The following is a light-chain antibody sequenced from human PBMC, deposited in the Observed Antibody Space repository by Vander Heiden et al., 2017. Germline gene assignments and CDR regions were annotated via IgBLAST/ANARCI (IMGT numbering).Light chain of an antibody. CDR3: CSYAGSYTWV. Sequence: QSALTQPRPVSGPPGQSVTISCTGTSTDIDNYNYVSWYQQHPGKAPKLMIYDVNKRPSGVPDRFSGSKSGNTASLTISGLRAEDEGDYFCCSYAGSYTWVLGGGTKLTVL. J-gene: IGLJ3*02. CDR1: STDIDNYNY. V-gene: IGLV2-11*01. CDR2: DVN.